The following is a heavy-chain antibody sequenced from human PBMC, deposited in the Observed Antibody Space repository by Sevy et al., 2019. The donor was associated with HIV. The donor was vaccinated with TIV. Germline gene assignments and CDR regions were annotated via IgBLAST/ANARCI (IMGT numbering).Heavy chain of an antibody. CDR1: GFTFSSYA. J-gene: IGHJ4*02. CDR2: ISYDGSNK. Sequence: GGSLRLSCAASGFTFSSYAMHWVRQAPGKGLEWVAVISYDGSNKYYADSVKGRFTISRDNSKNTLYLQMNSLRAEDTAVYYGARGEYYYDSSGATRGTWFDYWGQGTLVTVSS. CDR3: ARGEYYYDSSGATRGTWFDY. V-gene: IGHV3-30-3*01. D-gene: IGHD3-22*01.